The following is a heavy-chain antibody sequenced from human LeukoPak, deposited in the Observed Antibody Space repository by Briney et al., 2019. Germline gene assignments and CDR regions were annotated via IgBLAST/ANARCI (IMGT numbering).Heavy chain of an antibody. V-gene: IGHV3-21*01. CDR1: GFTFSSYS. CDR3: ARDTTTELFLGY. D-gene: IGHD3-3*02. J-gene: IGHJ4*02. Sequence: PGGSLRLSCAASGFTFSSYSMNWVRQAPGKGLEWVSSISSSSSYIYYADSVKGRFTISRDNAKNSLYLQMSSLRAEDTAVYYCARDTTTELFLGYWGQGTLVTVSS. CDR2: ISSSSSYI.